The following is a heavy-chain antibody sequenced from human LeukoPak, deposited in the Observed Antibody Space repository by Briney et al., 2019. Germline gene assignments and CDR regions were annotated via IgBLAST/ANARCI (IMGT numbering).Heavy chain of an antibody. V-gene: IGHV4-39*07. J-gene: IGHJ4*02. CDR2: MSYSGST. CDR1: GGSISSNSYS. CDR3: ARGSGTTVH. D-gene: IGHD4-11*01. Sequence: SETLSLTCTVSGGSISSNSYSWGWIRQPPGKGLEWIASMSYSGSTYYNPSLKSRVTISVDTSRNQFSLKLSSVTAADTAVYYCARGSGTTVHWGQGTLVTVSS.